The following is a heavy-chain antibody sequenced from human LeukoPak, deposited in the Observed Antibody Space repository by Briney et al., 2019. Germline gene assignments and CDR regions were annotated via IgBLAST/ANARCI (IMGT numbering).Heavy chain of an antibody. D-gene: IGHD1-1*01. CDR3: ARGTYNYFDY. CDR1: GYSISSGYY. V-gene: IGHV4-38-2*02. Sequence: SETLSLTCTVSGYSISSGYYWGWIRQPPGKGREWSGSIYHSGSTYYNPSLKSRVTISVDTSKNQFSLKLSSVTAADTAVYYCARGTYNYFDYWGQGTLVTVSS. J-gene: IGHJ4*02. CDR2: IYHSGST.